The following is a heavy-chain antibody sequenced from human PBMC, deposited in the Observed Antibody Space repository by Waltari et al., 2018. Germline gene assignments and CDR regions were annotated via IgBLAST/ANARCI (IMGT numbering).Heavy chain of an antibody. D-gene: IGHD2-2*01. CDR1: GYTFTGYY. CDR3: ARGLEVPAATHNWFDP. CDR2: INPNSGGT. V-gene: IGHV1-2*06. J-gene: IGHJ5*02. Sequence: QVQLVQSGAEVKKPGASVKVSCKASGYTFTGYYMHWVRQAPGQGLEWMGRINPNSGGTNYAQKFQGRVTMTRDTSISTAYMELSRLRSDDTAAYYCARGLEVPAATHNWFDPWGQGTLVTVSS.